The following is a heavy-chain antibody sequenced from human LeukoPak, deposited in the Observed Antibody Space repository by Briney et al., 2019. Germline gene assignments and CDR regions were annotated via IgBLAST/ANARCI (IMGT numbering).Heavy chain of an antibody. CDR3: ARDCPAYCNGGSCYYYYMDV. D-gene: IGHD2-15*01. CDR2: IYYTETA. J-gene: IGHJ6*03. Sequence: SETLSLTCTVSGGPISTSGYYWGWVRQPPGKGLEWIGSIYYTETAYYNPSLKSRGTISVDTSKNHFSLNLSSVTAADTAVYYCARDCPAYCNGGSCYYYYMDVWGKGTTVTVSS. V-gene: IGHV4-39*07. CDR1: GGPISTSGYY.